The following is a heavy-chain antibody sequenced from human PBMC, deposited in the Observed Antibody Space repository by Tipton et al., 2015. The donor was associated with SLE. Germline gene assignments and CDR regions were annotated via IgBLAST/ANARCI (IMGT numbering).Heavy chain of an antibody. CDR3: ATNEASSSRTLGAFDI. CDR2: ISYSGST. CDR1: GGSFSGYY. V-gene: IGHV4-59*01. J-gene: IGHJ3*02. D-gene: IGHD6-13*01. Sequence: LRLSCAVYGGSFSGYYCSWIRQPPGKGLEWIGYISYSGSTNYNPSLKSRVTISVDTSKNQFSLRLSSVTAADTAVYYCATNEASSSRTLGAFDIWGQGTMVTVSS.